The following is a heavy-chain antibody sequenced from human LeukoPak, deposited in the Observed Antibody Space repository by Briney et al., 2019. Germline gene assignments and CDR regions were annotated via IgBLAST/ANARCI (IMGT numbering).Heavy chain of an antibody. CDR3: ARRALVAVAGRVYYFDY. V-gene: IGHV4-34*01. CDR2: INHSGST. CDR1: GGSFSGYY. Sequence: SETLSLTCAVYGGSFSGYYWSWIRQPPGKGLEWIGEINHSGSTNYNPSLKSRVTISVDTSKNQFSLKLSSVTAADTAVYYCARRALVAVAGRVYYFDYWGQGTLVSVSS. J-gene: IGHJ4*02. D-gene: IGHD6-19*01.